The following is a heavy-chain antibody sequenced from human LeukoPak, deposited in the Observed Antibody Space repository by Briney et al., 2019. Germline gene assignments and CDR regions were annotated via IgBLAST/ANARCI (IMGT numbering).Heavy chain of an antibody. Sequence: GGSLRLSCAASGFTFSSYAMSWVRQAPGKGLEWVSGISGSGGRTYFTDSVKGRSTISRDNSKNTLYLQMNSLRAEDTAVYYCAKDHAPYSSGWLPCDHWGQGTLVTVSS. CDR2: ISGSGGRT. CDR3: AKDHAPYSSGWLPCDH. V-gene: IGHV3-23*01. J-gene: IGHJ4*02. CDR1: GFTFSSYA. D-gene: IGHD6-19*01.